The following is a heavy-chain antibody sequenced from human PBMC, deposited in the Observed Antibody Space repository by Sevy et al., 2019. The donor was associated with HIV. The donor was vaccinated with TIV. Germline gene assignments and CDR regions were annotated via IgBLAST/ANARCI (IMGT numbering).Heavy chain of an antibody. CDR2: MIPVFGTA. D-gene: IGHD2-2*01. J-gene: IGHJ6*02. V-gene: IGHV1-69*13. Sequence: ASVKVSCKASGGTFSSYAISWVRQAPGQGLEWMGGMIPVFGTANYAQKFQGRVTITADESTSTAYMELSSLRSEDTAVYYCARARGGVVPAAMSRSYYYYGMDVWGQGTTVTVSS. CDR3: ARARGGVVPAAMSRSYYYYGMDV. CDR1: GGTFSSYA.